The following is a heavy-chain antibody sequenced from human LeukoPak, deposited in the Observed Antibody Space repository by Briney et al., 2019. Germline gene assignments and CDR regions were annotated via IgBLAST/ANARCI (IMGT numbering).Heavy chain of an antibody. J-gene: IGHJ3*02. D-gene: IGHD3-3*01. V-gene: IGHV3-23*01. CDR3: AKDHGTIFGVVRGAFDI. CDR1: GFTFSSYA. CDR2: ISGSGGST. Sequence: PGGSLRLSCAASGFTFSSYAMSWVRQAPGKGVEWVSAISGSGGSTYYADSVKGRFTISRDNSKNTLYLQMNSLRAEDTAVYYCAKDHGTIFGVVRGAFDIWGQGTMVTVSS.